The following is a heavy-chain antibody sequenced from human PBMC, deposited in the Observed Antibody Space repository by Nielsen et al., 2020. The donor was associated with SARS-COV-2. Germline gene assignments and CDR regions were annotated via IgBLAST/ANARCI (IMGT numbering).Heavy chain of an antibody. CDR2: ISYDANNK. CDR3: ARHGIVGATIDY. V-gene: IGHV3-30*03. D-gene: IGHD1-26*01. J-gene: IGHJ4*02. CDR1: GFTFSNYG. Sequence: GESLKISCAASGFTFSNYGMHWVRQAPGKGLEWVAVISYDANNKYYTDSVKGRFTISRDNSKNTLYLQMNSLRGEDTAVYYCARHGIVGATIDYWGQGTLVTVSS.